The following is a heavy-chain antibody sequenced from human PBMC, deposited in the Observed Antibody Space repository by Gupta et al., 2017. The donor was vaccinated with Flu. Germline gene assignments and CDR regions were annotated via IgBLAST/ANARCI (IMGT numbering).Heavy chain of an antibody. V-gene: IGHV3-15*01. J-gene: IGHJ4*02. D-gene: IGHD3-10*01. CDR1: GFTFSNAW. CDR2: IKSKTDGGTT. Sequence: EVQLVASGGGLVKPGGSLRLSCAASGFTFSNAWMSWVRQAPGKGLEWVGRIKSKTDGGTTDYAAPVKGRFTISRDDSKNTLYLQMNSLKTEDTAVYYCTTDPGGGPLVDYWGQGTLVTVSS. CDR3: TTDPGGGPLVDY.